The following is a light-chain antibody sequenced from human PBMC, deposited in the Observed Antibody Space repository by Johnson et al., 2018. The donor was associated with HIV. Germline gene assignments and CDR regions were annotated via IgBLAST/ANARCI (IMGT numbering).Light chain of an antibody. CDR3: GTWDNSLGAHYV. J-gene: IGLJ1*01. CDR1: NSNIGNNF. CDR2: ENN. Sequence: QSVLTQPPSVSAAPGQKVTISCSGTNSNIGNNFVSWYQQFPGTAPRLLIYENNKRPSGIPDRFSASKSGTSAILDITGLQTGDEADYYCGTWDNSLGAHYVFGIGTKVTVL. V-gene: IGLV1-51*02.